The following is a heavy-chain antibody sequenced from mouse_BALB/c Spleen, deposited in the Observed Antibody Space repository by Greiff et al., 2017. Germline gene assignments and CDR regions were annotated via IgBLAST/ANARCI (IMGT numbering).Heavy chain of an antibody. CDR3: ARSGTMYYFDY. CDR1: GYTFPDYA. D-gene: IGHD1-1*02. J-gene: IGHJ2*01. CDR2: ISTYYGDA. Sequence: QVQLQQSGAELVRPGVSVKISCKGSGYTFPDYAMHWVKQSHAKSLEWIGVISTYYGDASYNQKFKGKATMTVDKSSSTAYMELARLTSEDSAIYYCARSGTMYYFDYWGQGTTLTVSS. V-gene: IGHV1S137*01.